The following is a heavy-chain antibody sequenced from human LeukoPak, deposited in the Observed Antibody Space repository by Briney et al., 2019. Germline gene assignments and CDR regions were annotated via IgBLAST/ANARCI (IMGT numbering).Heavy chain of an antibody. CDR2: INPNNGGT. CDR3: GRDRHWNQGNFDY. Sequence: ASVKVSCKAFGYTITGYYIHWVRQAPGQGLEWMGWINPNNGGTNSAQKFQGRVTMTRDASIGTAYMELNRLTYDDTAVYYCGRDRHWNQGNFDYWGQGTLVTVSS. CDR1: GYTITGYY. J-gene: IGHJ4*02. D-gene: IGHD1-1*01. V-gene: IGHV1-2*02.